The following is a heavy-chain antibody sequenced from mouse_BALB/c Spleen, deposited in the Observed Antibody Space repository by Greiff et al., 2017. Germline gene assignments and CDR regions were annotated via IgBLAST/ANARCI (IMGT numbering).Heavy chain of an antibody. J-gene: IGHJ1*01. CDR2: IWGDGST. CDR3: ARDNWDWYFDV. D-gene: IGHD4-1*01. Sequence: VQVVESGPGLVAPSQSLSITCTVSGFSLTGYGVNWVRQPPGKGLEWLGMIWGDGSTDYNSALKSRLSISTDNAKSHVFLKMNSLQTDDTARYYCARDNWDWYFDVWGAGTTVTVAS. CDR1: GFSLTGYG. V-gene: IGHV2-6-7*01.